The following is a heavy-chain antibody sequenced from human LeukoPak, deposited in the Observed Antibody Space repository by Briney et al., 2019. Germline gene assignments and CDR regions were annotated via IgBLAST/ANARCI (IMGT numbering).Heavy chain of an antibody. CDR2: IKQDGSAK. CDR3: ARSDYGDYVDY. Sequence: GGSLRLSCAASGFTFSTYWMSWVRQAPGKGLEWVANIKQDGSAKYYVDPVKGRFTISRDNAKNSLYLQMNSLRAEDTAVYYCARSDYGDYVDYWGQGTLVTVSS. V-gene: IGHV3-7*05. J-gene: IGHJ4*02. CDR1: GFTFSTYW. D-gene: IGHD4-17*01.